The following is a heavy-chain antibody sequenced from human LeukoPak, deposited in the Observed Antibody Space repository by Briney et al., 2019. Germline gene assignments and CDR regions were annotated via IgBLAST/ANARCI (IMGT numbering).Heavy chain of an antibody. CDR3: ARDLNYDILTGYYNLRQDDDAFDI. Sequence: GGSLRLSCAASGFIVRSSYMSWVRQAPGKGLEWVSVIYSGGSPDYADSAKGRFTISTDNSKNTLYLQMNSLRVEDTAVYYCARDLNYDILTGYYNLRQDDDAFDIWGQGTMVTVSS. CDR2: IYSGGSP. J-gene: IGHJ3*02. V-gene: IGHV3-53*01. CDR1: GFIVRSSY. D-gene: IGHD3-9*01.